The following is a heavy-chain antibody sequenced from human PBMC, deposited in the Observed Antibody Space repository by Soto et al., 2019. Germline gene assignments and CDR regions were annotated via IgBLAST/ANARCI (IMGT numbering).Heavy chain of an antibody. CDR1: GFIFSTYS. CDR3: AKCMQAYWNYDAHHV. CDR2: ITASGGTT. D-gene: IGHD1-7*01. J-gene: IGHJ3*01. V-gene: IGHV3-23*01. Sequence: EVQLLESGGGLVQPGGSLRLSCAASGFIFSTYSMTWVRQAPGKGLEWVAHITASGGTTYYADSVKGRFTISRDTSRNTLYLQMNSLRAEDSALYYCAKCMQAYWNYDAHHVWGQGTMVTVSS.